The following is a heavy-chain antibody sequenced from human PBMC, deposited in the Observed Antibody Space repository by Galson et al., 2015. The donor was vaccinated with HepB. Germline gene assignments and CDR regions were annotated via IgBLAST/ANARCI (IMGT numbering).Heavy chain of an antibody. Sequence: SLRLSCAASGFTVSSNYMSWVRQAPGKGLEWVSVIYSGGSAYYADSVKGRFTISRDNSKNTLYLQMNSLRAEDTAVYYCARGGYYDSSGYYDDAFDIWGQGTMVTVSS. J-gene: IGHJ3*02. CDR3: ARGGYYDSSGYYDDAFDI. CDR1: GFTVSSNY. V-gene: IGHV3-66*01. D-gene: IGHD3-22*01. CDR2: IYSGGSA.